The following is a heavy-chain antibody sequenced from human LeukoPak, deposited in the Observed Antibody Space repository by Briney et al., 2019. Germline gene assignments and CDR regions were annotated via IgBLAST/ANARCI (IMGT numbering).Heavy chain of an antibody. D-gene: IGHD5-18*01. CDR3: ATGGSEYRSDWFDS. CDR1: GFTFSSYG. Sequence: GGSLRLSCAASGFTFSSYGMHWVRQAPGKGLEWVAVISYDGSNKYYADSVKGRFTISRDNSKNTLYLQMNSLRAEDTAVYYCATGGSEYRSDWFDSWGQGTLVNVAS. CDR2: ISYDGSNK. J-gene: IGHJ5*01. V-gene: IGHV3-30*03.